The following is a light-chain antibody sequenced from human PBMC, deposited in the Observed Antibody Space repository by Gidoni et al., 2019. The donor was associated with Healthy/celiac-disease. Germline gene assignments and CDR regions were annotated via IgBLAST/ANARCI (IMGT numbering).Light chain of an antibody. V-gene: IGKV1-39*01. Sequence: DIQMTQSPSSLSASVGDRVTITCRASQSISSYLNWYQQKPGKAPKLLIYAASSLQSGVPSRFSGSGSGTDFTLTISSLQPDDFATYYCQQSYSTPSITCXQGTRLEIK. CDR3: QQSYSTPSIT. CDR1: QSISSY. CDR2: AAS. J-gene: IGKJ5*01.